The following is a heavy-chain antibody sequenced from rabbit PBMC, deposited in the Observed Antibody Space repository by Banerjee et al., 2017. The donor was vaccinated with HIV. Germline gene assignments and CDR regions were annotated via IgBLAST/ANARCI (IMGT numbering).Heavy chain of an antibody. CDR2: VDAENSGGT. CDR3: ARDLAGVVGWNLNL. V-gene: IGHV1S40*01. Sequence: QQLVESGGDLVKPGASLTLTCTASGFSFSSDYYMCWVRQAPGKGLEWIACVDAENSGGTWYANWATGRFTISKTSSTAVTLQMTSLAAADTATYFCARDLAGVVGWNLNLWGQGTLVTVS. CDR1: GFSFSSDYY. D-gene: IGHD4-1*01. J-gene: IGHJ4*01.